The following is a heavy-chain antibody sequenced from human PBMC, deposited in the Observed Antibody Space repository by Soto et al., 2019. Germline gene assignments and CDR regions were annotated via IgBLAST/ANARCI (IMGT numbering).Heavy chain of an antibody. CDR2: IYYSGST. Sequence: ETLSLTCTVSGGSISSSSYYWGWIRQPPGKGLEWIGSIYYSGSTYYNPSLKSRVTISVDTSKNQFSLKLSSVTAADTAVYYCARRRGMVRGDFDYWGQGTLVTVSS. V-gene: IGHV4-39*01. J-gene: IGHJ4*02. CDR1: GGSISSSSYY. CDR3: ARRRGMVRGDFDY. D-gene: IGHD3-10*01.